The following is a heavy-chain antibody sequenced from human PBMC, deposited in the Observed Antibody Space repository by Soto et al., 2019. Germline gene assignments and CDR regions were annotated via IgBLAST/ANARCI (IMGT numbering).Heavy chain of an antibody. V-gene: IGHV3-74*01. J-gene: IGHJ4*02. D-gene: IGHD5-18*01. Sequence: GGSLRLSCAASGFTFSDSYMSWIRQAPGKGLVWVSRINPDGSATNYADSVKGRFTISRDNAKNTLYLQMNSLRAEDTAVFYCGRGGSDSPMAPGYWGQGTLVTVSS. CDR2: INPDGSAT. CDR3: GRGGSDSPMAPGY. CDR1: GFTFSDSY.